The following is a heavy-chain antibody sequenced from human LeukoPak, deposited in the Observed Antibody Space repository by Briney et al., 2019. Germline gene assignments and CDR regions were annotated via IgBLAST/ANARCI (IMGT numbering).Heavy chain of an antibody. CDR3: ARSKLVSGYYYFYGMDV. CDR1: GGSISNTNW. D-gene: IGHD6-6*01. V-gene: IGHV4-4*02. CDR2: VNLQGST. J-gene: IGHJ6*02. Sequence: SETLSLTCGVSGGSISNTNWWTWVRQPPGKGLEWIGEVNLQGSTNYNSSLKSRVAISVDKSENHISLKLTSVTAADTAVYYCARSKLVSGYYYFYGMDVWGQGTTVTVSS.